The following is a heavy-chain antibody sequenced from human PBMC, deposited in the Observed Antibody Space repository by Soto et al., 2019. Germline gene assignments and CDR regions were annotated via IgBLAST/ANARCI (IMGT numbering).Heavy chain of an antibody. Sequence: QITLKESGPTLVKPTQTLTLTCTFSGFSLSTSGVGVGWIRQPPGKALEWLALIYWNDDKRYSPSLKSRLTITKDTSKNQVVLTMTNMDPVDTATYYCAHRLVRGVISRVFDYWGQGTLVTVSS. CDR3: AHRLVRGVISRVFDY. CDR2: IYWNDDK. J-gene: IGHJ4*02. D-gene: IGHD3-10*01. V-gene: IGHV2-5*01. CDR1: GFSLSTSGVG.